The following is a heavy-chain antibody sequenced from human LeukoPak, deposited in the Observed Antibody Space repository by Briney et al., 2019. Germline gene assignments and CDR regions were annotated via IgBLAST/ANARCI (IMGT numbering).Heavy chain of an antibody. J-gene: IGHJ4*02. Sequence: GRSLRLSCAASGFTFDDYAMHWVRQAPGKGLEWVSGISWNSGSIGYADSVKGRFTISRDNAKNSLYLQMNSLRAEDTALYYCAKDTLDYGDYNSFDYWGQGTLVTVSS. CDR2: ISWNSGSI. CDR3: AKDTLDYGDYNSFDY. V-gene: IGHV3-9*01. D-gene: IGHD4-17*01. CDR1: GFTFDDYA.